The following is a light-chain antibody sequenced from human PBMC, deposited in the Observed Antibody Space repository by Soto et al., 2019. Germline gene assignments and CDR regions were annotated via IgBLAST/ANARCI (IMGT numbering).Light chain of an antibody. CDR2: DVT. J-gene: IGLJ2*01. V-gene: IGLV2-11*01. CDR3: AAWDDSLNGVV. Sequence: QSALTQPRSLSGSPGQSVTISCTGTSGDVGGYNYVAWYQQRAGEAPELMIYDVTKRPSGVPDRFSGSKSGTSASLAISGLQSEDEADYYCAAWDDSLNGVVFGGGTKLTVL. CDR1: SGDVGGYNY.